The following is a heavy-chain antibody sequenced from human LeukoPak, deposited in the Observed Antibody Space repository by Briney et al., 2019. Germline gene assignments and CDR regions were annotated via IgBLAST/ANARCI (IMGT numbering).Heavy chain of an antibody. CDR3: ARGTRWIQLWFDY. CDR1: GYTFTSYD. CDR2: MNPNSGGT. Sequence: ASVKVSCKASGYTFTSYDINWVRQATGQGLEWMGWMNPNSGGTNYAQKFQGRVTMTRDTSISTAYMELSRLRSDDTAVYYCARGTRWIQLWFDYWGQGTLVTVSS. D-gene: IGHD5-18*01. V-gene: IGHV1-2*02. J-gene: IGHJ4*02.